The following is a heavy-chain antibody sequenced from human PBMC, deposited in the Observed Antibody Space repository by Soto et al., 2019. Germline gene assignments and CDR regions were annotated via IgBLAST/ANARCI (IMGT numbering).Heavy chain of an antibody. CDR3: ARLGDYYPAFDY. D-gene: IGHD3-22*01. Sequence: SETLTLTCTVSGGSISSSSYYWGWIRQPPGKGLEWIGSIYYSGNTYYNPSLKSRVTISVDTAKNQFSLKLSSVTAADTAVYYCARLGDYYPAFDYWGHGTLVTVSS. J-gene: IGHJ4*01. V-gene: IGHV4-39*01. CDR2: IYYSGNT. CDR1: GGSISSSSYY.